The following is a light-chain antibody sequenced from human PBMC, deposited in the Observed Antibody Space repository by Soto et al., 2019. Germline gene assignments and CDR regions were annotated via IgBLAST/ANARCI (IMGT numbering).Light chain of an antibody. CDR3: QQYGVSPT. V-gene: IGKV3-20*01. CDR1: QNVRSRS. CDR2: SIS. Sequence: EIVLTQSPATLSLSPGEGTTLSCRASQNVRSRSLAWYQQKPGQAPRLVLYSISSRATDIPDRFSGSGSGIDFTLTIRRLEPEDSAVYYCQQYGVSPTFGGGTKLDIK. J-gene: IGKJ4*01.